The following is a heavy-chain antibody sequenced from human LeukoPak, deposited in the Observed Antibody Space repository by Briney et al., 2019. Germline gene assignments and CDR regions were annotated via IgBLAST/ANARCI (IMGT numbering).Heavy chain of an antibody. CDR3: AKIVSAWDGFDY. CDR2: ISSSSSYI. Sequence: GGSLRLSCAASGFTFSSYSMNWVRQAPGKGLEWVSSISSSSSYIYYADSVKGRFTISRDNAKNSLFLQMNSLRVEDTAVYYCAKIVSAWDGFDYWGQGALVTVSS. J-gene: IGHJ4*02. D-gene: IGHD3-16*02. CDR1: GFTFSSYS. V-gene: IGHV3-21*01.